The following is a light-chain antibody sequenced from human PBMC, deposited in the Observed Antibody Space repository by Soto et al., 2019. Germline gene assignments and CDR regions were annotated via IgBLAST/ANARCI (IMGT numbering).Light chain of an antibody. CDR2: DAS. Sequence: EIVLTQSPATLSLSPGERATLSCRASQSVSSYLAWYQQKPGQAPRLLIYDASNRATGTPARFSGSGSGTDFTLTISSLEPEDFAVYYCQQRSNWLLTFGGGTKVEI. J-gene: IGKJ4*01. CDR1: QSVSSY. CDR3: QQRSNWLLT. V-gene: IGKV3-11*01.